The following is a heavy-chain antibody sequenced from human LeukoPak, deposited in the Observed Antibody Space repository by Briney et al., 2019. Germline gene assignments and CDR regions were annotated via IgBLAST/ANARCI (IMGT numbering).Heavy chain of an antibody. J-gene: IGHJ4*02. D-gene: IGHD4-23*01. CDR3: ARDWTTLGY. Sequence: GGSLRLSCAASGFTFSDYYMSWIRQAPGKGLEWVSYISSSSSYTNYADSVKGRFTISRDNAKNSLYPQMNSLRAEDTAVYYCARDWTTLGYWGQGTLVTASS. CDR2: ISSSSSYT. CDR1: GFTFSDYY. V-gene: IGHV3-11*06.